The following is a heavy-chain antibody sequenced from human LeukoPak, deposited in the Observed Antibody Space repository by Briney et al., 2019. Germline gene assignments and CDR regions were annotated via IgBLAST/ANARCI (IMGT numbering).Heavy chain of an antibody. D-gene: IGHD4-17*01. V-gene: IGHV1-8*01. CDR1: GYTFTSYD. Sequence: ASVKVSCKASGYTFTSYDINWVRQATGQGLEWMGWMNPNSGNTGYAQKFQGRVTMTRNTSISTAYMELSSLRSEDTAVYYCARAMTTVTRNWFDPWGQGTLVTVSS. J-gene: IGHJ5*02. CDR3: ARAMTTVTRNWFDP. CDR2: MNPNSGNT.